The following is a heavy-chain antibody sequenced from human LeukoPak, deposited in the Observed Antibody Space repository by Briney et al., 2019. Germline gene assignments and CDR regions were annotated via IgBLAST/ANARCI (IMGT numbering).Heavy chain of an antibody. CDR2: IYSGGST. CDR3: ATAARYYYYMDV. D-gene: IGHD6-13*01. J-gene: IGHJ6*03. Sequence: GGSLRLSCAASGFTVSSNYMSWVRQAPGKGLEWVSVIYSGGSTYYADSVKGRFTISRDNSKNTLYLQMNSLRAEDTAVYYCATAARYYYYMDVGGKGTTVTVSS. V-gene: IGHV3-66*02. CDR1: GFTVSSNY.